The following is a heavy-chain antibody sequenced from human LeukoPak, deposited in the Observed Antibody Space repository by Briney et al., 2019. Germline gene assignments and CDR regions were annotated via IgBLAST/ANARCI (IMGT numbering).Heavy chain of an antibody. CDR3: ARDDSSGSYYFDY. CDR1: GGTFSSYA. D-gene: IGHD3-22*01. CDR2: IIPIFGTA. V-gene: IGHV1-69*06. J-gene: IGHJ4*02. Sequence: ASVKVSCKASGGTFSSYAISWVRQAPGQGLEWMGGIIPIFGTANYAQKFQGRVTITADKSTSTAYMELSSLRSDDTAVYYCARDDSSGSYYFDYWGQGTLVTVSS.